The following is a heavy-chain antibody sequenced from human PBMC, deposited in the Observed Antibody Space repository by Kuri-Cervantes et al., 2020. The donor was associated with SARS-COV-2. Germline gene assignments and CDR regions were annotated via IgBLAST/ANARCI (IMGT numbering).Heavy chain of an antibody. CDR3: AEHCETYHPPQGFDI. V-gene: IGHV3-23*01. J-gene: IGHJ3*02. CDR1: GFTFSTYA. D-gene: IGHD2-21*01. Sequence: GGSLRLSCAASGFTFSTYAMSWVRQAPGKGLEWVSGISGSGGTTYYADSVKGRFTISRDNSKNTLYLQMNSLRADDTAVYYCAEHCETYHPPQGFDIWGQGTMVTVSS. CDR2: ISGSGGTT.